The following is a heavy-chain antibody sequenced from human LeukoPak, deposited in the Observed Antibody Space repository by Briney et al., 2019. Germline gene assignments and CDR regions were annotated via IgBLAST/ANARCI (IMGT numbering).Heavy chain of an antibody. CDR1: GYTFTSYG. CDR3: ARDAGNSGYYYDVPHFDY. Sequence: ASVKVSCKASGYTFTSYGISWVRQAPGQGLEWMGWISAYNGNTNYAQKLQGRVTMTTDTSTSTAYMELRSLRSDDTAVYYCARDAGNSGYYYDVPHFDYWGQGTLVTVSS. D-gene: IGHD3-22*01. J-gene: IGHJ4*02. V-gene: IGHV1-18*01. CDR2: ISAYNGNT.